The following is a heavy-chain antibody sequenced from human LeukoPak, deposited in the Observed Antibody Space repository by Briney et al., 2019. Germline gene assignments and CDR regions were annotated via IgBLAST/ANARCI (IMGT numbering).Heavy chain of an antibody. CDR3: AREEITMVTTH. V-gene: IGHV4-34*01. CDR2: INHSGST. D-gene: IGHD3-10*01. CDR1: GGSFSGYY. Sequence: SETLSLTCAVYGGSFSGYYWSWIRQPPGKGLEWIGEINHSGSTNYNPSLKSRVTISVDTSKNQFSLKLSSVTAADTAVYYCAREEITMVTTHWGQGTLVTVSS. J-gene: IGHJ4*02.